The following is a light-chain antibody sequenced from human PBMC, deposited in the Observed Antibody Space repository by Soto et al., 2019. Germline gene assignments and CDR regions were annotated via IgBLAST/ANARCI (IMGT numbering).Light chain of an antibody. V-gene: IGLV1-40*01. CDR1: SSNIGAGYD. Sequence: QSVLTQPPSVSGAPGQRVTISCTGSSSNIGAGYDVHWYQQLPGTAPKLLIYANTNRPSGVPDRFSGSKSGTSASLAITGLQAEDEADYYCQSYGSSLVVFGGGTQLTVL. J-gene: IGLJ2*01. CDR2: ANT. CDR3: QSYGSSLVV.